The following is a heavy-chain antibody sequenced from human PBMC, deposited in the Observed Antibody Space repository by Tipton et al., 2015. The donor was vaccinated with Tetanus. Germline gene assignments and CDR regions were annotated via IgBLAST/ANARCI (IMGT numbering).Heavy chain of an antibody. CDR3: ARAVTIFGVVITASPYYYYYGMDV. Sequence: TLSLTCAVYGGSFSAYYWSWIRQPPGKGLEWIGEINHSGSTNYNPSLKSRVTISVDTSKNQFSLKLSSVTAAGTAVYYCARAVTIFGVVITASPYYYYYGMDVWGQGTTVTVSS. D-gene: IGHD3-3*01. V-gene: IGHV4-34*01. CDR2: INHSGST. CDR1: GGSFSAYY. J-gene: IGHJ6*02.